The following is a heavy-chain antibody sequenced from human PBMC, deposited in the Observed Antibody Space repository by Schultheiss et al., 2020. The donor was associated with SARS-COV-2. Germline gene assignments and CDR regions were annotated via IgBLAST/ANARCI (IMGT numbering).Heavy chain of an antibody. CDR3: ARGGGDSGYYYDY. CDR2: IYQSGST. Sequence: SETLSLTCAVSGYSISSGYYWGWIRQPPGKGLEWIGSIYQSGSTNYNPSLKSRVTISVDTSKKQFSLKLNSVTAADTAVYYCARGGGDSGYYYDYWGQGTLVTVSS. D-gene: IGHD3-22*01. V-gene: IGHV4-38-2*01. CDR1: GYSISSGYY. J-gene: IGHJ4*02.